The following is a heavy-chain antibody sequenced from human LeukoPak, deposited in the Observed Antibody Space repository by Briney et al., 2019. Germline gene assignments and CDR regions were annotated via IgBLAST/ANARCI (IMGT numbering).Heavy chain of an antibody. V-gene: IGHV4-61*02. CDR2: IYTSGTT. J-gene: IGHJ4*02. Sequence: PSETLSLTCTVSGGSISSGTYYWSWIRQPAGKGLEWIGRIYTSGTTNYNPSLKSRVTISVDTSKNQFSLKLSSVTAADTAVYYCASLYSGSYSFDYWGQGTLVTVSS. CDR1: GGSISSGTYY. CDR3: ASLYSGSYSFDY. D-gene: IGHD1-26*01.